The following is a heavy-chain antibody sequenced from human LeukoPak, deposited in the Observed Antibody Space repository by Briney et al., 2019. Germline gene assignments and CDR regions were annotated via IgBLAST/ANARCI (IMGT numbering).Heavy chain of an antibody. J-gene: IGHJ4*02. Sequence: SETLSLTCTVSGGSISSGGYYWSWIRQHPGKGLEWIGYIYYSGSTYYNPSLKSRVTISVDTSKNQFSLKLSSVIAADTAVYYCARHQSRDGNNPRPSDYWGQGILVTVSS. D-gene: IGHD5-24*01. CDR2: IYYSGST. V-gene: IGHV4-31*03. CDR1: GGSISSGGYY. CDR3: ARHQSRDGNNPRPSDY.